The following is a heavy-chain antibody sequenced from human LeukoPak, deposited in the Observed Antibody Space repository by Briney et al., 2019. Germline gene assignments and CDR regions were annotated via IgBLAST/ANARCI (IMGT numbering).Heavy chain of an antibody. CDR1: GGSINSANYF. J-gene: IGHJ6*03. CDR2: IYYSKTT. Sequence: SETLSLTCTVSGGSINSANYFWGWLRQPPGKGLEWIGSIYYSKTTYDNPSLKSRVTITIETSKNQFSLKLRSVTASDTAVYYCARQRADYYYYYVDVWGKGTTVAVS. V-gene: IGHV4-39*01. CDR3: ARQRADYYYYYVDV.